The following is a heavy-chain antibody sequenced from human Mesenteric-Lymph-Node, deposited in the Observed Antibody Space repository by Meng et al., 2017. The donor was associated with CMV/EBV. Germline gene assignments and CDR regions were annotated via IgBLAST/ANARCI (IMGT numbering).Heavy chain of an antibody. Sequence: EVQLVESGGXLVKPGGSLRLSCAASGFTFSSYSMNWVRQAPGKGLEWVSSISSSSSYIYYADSVKGRFTISRDNAKNSLYLQMNSLRAEDMAVYYCARVSLAAAGTFWFDPWGQGTLVTVSS. CDR2: ISSSSSYI. V-gene: IGHV3-21*01. CDR1: GFTFSSYS. J-gene: IGHJ5*02. D-gene: IGHD6-13*01. CDR3: ARVSLAAAGTFWFDP.